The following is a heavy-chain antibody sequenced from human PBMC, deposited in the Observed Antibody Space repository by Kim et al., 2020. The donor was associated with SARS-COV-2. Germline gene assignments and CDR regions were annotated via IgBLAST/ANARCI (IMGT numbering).Heavy chain of an antibody. Sequence: SETLSLTCTVSGGSISSYYWSWIRQPPGKGLEWIGYIYYSGSTNYNPSLKSRVTISVDTSKNQFSLKLSSVTAADTAVYYCAREVAYYYDSSGYLSGAFDIWGQGTMVTVSS. J-gene: IGHJ3*02. CDR1: GGSISSYY. D-gene: IGHD3-22*01. V-gene: IGHV4-59*13. CDR3: AREVAYYYDSSGYLSGAFDI. CDR2: IYYSGST.